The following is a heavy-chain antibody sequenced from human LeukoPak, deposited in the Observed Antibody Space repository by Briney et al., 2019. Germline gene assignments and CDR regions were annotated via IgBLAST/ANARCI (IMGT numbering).Heavy chain of an antibody. J-gene: IGHJ4*02. CDR1: GGSFSGYY. CDR3: ARGRARGLLGSGWFIFDY. V-gene: IGHV4-34*01. CDR2: INHSGST. D-gene: IGHD6-19*01. Sequence: SETLSLTCAVYGGSFSGYYWSWIRQPPGKGLEWIGEINHSGSTNYNPSLKSRVTISVDTSKNQFSLKLSSVTAADTVVYYCARGRARGLLGSGWFIFDYWGQGTLVTVSS.